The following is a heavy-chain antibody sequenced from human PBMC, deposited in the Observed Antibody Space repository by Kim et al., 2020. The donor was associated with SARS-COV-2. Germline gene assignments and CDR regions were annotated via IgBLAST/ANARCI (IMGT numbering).Heavy chain of an antibody. CDR3: ARLYSGYDWGGVLPY. Sequence: ASVKVSCKASGYTFTSYAMHWVRQAPGQRLEWMGWINAGNGNTKYSQKFQGRVTITRDTSASTAYMELSSLRSEDTAVNYCARLYSGYDWGGVLPYWGQGTLVTVSS. D-gene: IGHD5-12*01. CDR1: GYTFTSYA. CDR2: INAGNGNT. V-gene: IGHV1-3*01. J-gene: IGHJ4*02.